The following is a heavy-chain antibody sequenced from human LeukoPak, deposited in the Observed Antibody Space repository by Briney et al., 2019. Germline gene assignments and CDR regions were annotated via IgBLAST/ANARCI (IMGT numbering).Heavy chain of an antibody. Sequence: GGSLRLSCAASGFTFSSYAMHWVRQAPGKGLEWVAVISYDGSNKYYADSVKGRFTISRDNSKSTLYLQMNSLRAEDTAVYYCARMRYVNGGNSGAFDIWGQGTMVTVSS. CDR2: ISYDGSNK. V-gene: IGHV3-30-3*01. J-gene: IGHJ3*02. CDR3: ARMRYVNGGNSGAFDI. CDR1: GFTFSSYA. D-gene: IGHD4-23*01.